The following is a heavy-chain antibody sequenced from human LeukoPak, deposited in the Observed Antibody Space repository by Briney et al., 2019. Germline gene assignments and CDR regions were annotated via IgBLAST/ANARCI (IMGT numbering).Heavy chain of an antibody. Sequence: SQTLSLTCTVSGGSISSGGYYWSWIRQPPGKGLEWIGYVYHSGSTYYNPSLKSRVTISVDTSKNQFSLKLSSVTAADTAVYYCARVTTMVRGVILRGMDVWGQGTTVTVSS. CDR3: ARVTTMVRGVILRGMDV. J-gene: IGHJ6*02. CDR1: GGSISSGGYY. V-gene: IGHV4-30-2*01. D-gene: IGHD3-10*01. CDR2: VYHSGST.